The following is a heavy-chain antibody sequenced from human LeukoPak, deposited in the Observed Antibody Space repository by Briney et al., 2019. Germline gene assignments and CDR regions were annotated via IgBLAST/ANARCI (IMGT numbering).Heavy chain of an antibody. CDR3: ARSLDTYCTSTSCYPTMVF. CDR1: GFTFNSYS. D-gene: IGHD2-2*01. J-gene: IGHJ4*02. CDR2: ISSSSSYI. V-gene: IGHV3-21*01. Sequence: GGSLRLSCAASGFTFNSYSMNWVRQATGKGLEWVSSISSSSSYIYYADSVRGRFTISRDNAKNSLYLQMNSLRAEDTAVYYCARSLDTYCTSTSCYPTMVFWGQGTLVTVSS.